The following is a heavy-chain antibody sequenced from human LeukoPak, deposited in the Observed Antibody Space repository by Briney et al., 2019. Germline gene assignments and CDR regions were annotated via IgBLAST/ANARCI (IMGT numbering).Heavy chain of an antibody. D-gene: IGHD1-26*01. Sequence: SETLSLTCTVSGGSINSSSYYWGWIRQPPGKGLEWIGSIYYSGSTYYNPSLKSRVTISVDTSKNQFSLKLSSVTAADTAVYYCARGHRVGAMREWGQGTLVTVSS. J-gene: IGHJ4*02. V-gene: IGHV4-39*01. CDR1: GGSINSSSYY. CDR3: ARGHRVGAMRE. CDR2: IYYSGST.